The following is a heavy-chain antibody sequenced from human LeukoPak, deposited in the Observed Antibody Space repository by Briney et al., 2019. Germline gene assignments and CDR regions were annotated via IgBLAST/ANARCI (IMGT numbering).Heavy chain of an antibody. V-gene: IGHV4-34*01. CDR3: ARAGVVAVTLLDY. J-gene: IGHJ4*02. D-gene: IGHD2-15*01. CDR2: INHSGST. Sequence: PSETLSLTCAVYGGSFSGYYWSWIRQPPGKGLEWIGEINHSGSTNYNPSLKSRVTISVDTSKNQFSLKLSSVTAADTAVYYCARAGVVAVTLLDYWGQGTLVTVSS. CDR1: GGSFSGYY.